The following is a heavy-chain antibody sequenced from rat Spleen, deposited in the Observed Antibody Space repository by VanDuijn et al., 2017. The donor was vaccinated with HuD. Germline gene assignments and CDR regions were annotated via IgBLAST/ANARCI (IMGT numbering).Heavy chain of an antibody. CDR1: GFTFSNYY. Sequence: EVQLVESDGGLVQPGRSLKLSCAASGFTFSNYYMAWVRQAPKKGLEWVATISYDGNLTYYRDSVKGRFTISRDNTENTLHLQMDSLRSEDSATYFCARHEADYTSYFDYWGQGVMVTVSS. D-gene: IGHD1-2*01. J-gene: IGHJ2*01. V-gene: IGHV5-7*01. CDR3: ARHEADYTSYFDY. CDR2: ISYDGNLT.